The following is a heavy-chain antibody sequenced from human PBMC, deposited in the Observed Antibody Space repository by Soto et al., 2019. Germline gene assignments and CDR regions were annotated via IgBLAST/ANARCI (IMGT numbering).Heavy chain of an antibody. V-gene: IGHV1-69*13. Sequence: GASVKVYCKASGGTFSSYAISWVRQAPGQGLEWMGGIIPIFGTANYAQKFQGRVTITADESTSTAYMELSSLRSEDTAVYYRARYAEGYCSGGSCHNPWAPFDYWGQGTLVTVSS. CDR2: IIPIFGTA. CDR3: ARYAEGYCSGGSCHNPWAPFDY. CDR1: GGTFSSYA. J-gene: IGHJ4*02. D-gene: IGHD2-15*01.